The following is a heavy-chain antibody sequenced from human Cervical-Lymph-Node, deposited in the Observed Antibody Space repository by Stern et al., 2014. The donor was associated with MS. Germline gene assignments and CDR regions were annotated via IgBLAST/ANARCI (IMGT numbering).Heavy chain of an antibody. D-gene: IGHD5-12*01. CDR2: ISPSGGST. CDR1: GYTFTNYY. Sequence: QVQLVESGAEVKKPGASVKISCKASGYTFTNYYLHWVRQAPGQGLEWMGVISPSGGSTSFTQTVQCRVTMTRDTSTSTVYMELSSLRSEDTAVYYCARGDIVATIGFDYWGQGTLVTVSS. CDR3: ARGDIVATIGFDY. J-gene: IGHJ4*02. V-gene: IGHV1-46*01.